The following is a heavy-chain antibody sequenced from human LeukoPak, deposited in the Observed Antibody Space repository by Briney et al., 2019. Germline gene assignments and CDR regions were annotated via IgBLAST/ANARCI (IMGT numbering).Heavy chain of an antibody. J-gene: IGHJ6*03. D-gene: IGHD6-6*01. Sequence: ASVKVSCKASGYTFTSYGISWVRQAPGQGLEWMGWISAYNGNTNYAQKLQGRVTMTTDTSTSTAYTELRSLRSDDTAVYYCARVAARAKLYYYYYYMDVWGKGTTVTVSS. CDR3: ARVAARAKLYYYYYYMDV. CDR1: GYTFTSYG. CDR2: ISAYNGNT. V-gene: IGHV1-18*01.